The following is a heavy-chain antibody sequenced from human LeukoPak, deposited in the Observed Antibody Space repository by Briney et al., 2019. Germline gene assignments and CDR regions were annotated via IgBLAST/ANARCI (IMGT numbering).Heavy chain of an antibody. CDR2: IIPIFGTA. D-gene: IGHD5-24*01. CDR1: GGTFSSYA. Sequence: SVKVSCKASGGTFSSYAISWVRQAPGQGLEWMGGIIPIFGTANYAQKFQGRVTITADESTSTAYMELSSLRSEDTAVYYCARSPARDGYNYYYFDYWGQGTLVTASS. V-gene: IGHV1-69*01. J-gene: IGHJ4*02. CDR3: ARSPARDGYNYYYFDY.